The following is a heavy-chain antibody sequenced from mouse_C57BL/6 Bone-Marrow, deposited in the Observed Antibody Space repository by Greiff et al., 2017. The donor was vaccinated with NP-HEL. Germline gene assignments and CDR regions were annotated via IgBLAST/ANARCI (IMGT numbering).Heavy chain of an antibody. CDR1: GYSITSGYY. V-gene: IGHV3-6*01. J-gene: IGHJ1*03. CDR3: ARDYYYGSSYNWYFDV. D-gene: IGHD1-1*01. CDR2: ISYDGSN. Sequence: EVKLVESGPGLVKPSQSLSLTCSVTGYSITSGYYWNWIRQFPGNKLEWMGYISYDGSNNYNPSLKNRISIARDTSKNQFFLKLNSVTTEDTATYYCARDYYYGSSYNWYFDVWGTGTTVTVSS.